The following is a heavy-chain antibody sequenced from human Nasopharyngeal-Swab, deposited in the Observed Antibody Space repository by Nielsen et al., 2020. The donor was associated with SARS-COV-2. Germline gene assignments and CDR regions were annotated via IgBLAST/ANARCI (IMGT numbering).Heavy chain of an antibody. V-gene: IGHV3-33*01. CDR1: GFTFSSYG. D-gene: IGHD6-13*01. CDR2: IWYDGSNK. CDR3: ARAGVDSSSWYGYYFDY. J-gene: IGHJ4*02. Sequence: GESLKISCAASGFTFSSYGMHWVRQAPGKGLEWVAVIWYDGSNKYYADSVKGRFTISRDNSKNTLYLQMNSLRAEDTAVYYCARAGVDSSSWYGYYFDYWGQGTLVTVSS.